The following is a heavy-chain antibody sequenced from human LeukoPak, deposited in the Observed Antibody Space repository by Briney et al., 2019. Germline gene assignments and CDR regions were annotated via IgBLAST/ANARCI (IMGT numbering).Heavy chain of an antibody. V-gene: IGHV5-10-1*01. CDR1: GYTFTNYW. J-gene: IGHJ2*01. Sequence: GESLRISCKGSGYTFTNYWIGWVRQMPGKGLEWMGRIDPSDSYTNYSPSFRGHVTISADKSISTAYLQWSTLQASDTAIYYCARRGMGYGGYDGHWYFDLWGRGTLVTVSS. CDR2: IDPSDSYT. D-gene: IGHD5-12*01. CDR3: ARRGMGYGGYDGHWYFDL.